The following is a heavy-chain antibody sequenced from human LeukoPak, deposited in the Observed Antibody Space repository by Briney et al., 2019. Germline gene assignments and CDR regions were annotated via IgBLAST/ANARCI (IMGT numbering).Heavy chain of an antibody. CDR2: ISSSSSYI. D-gene: IGHD3-22*01. J-gene: IGHJ6*03. V-gene: IGHV3-21*01. Sequence: GGSLRLSCAASEYTFSSYSMNWVRQAPGKGLEWVSSISSSSSYIYYADSVKGRFTISRDNAKNSLYLQMNSLRAEDTAVYYCARALNYYDSSGYYYYYYMDVWGKGTTVTISS. CDR1: EYTFSSYS. CDR3: ARALNYYDSSGYYYYYYMDV.